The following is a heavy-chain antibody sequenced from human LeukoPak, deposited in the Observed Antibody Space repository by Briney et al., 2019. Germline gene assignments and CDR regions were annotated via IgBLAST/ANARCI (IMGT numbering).Heavy chain of an antibody. J-gene: IGHJ6*03. CDR3: AKDSGGTYFYYYYYMDV. CDR2: ISAGGATI. Sequence: PGGSLRLSCAASGFSFSTYAMSWVRQAPGKGLEWVSAISAGGATIYYADSVKGRFTVSRDNSKNTLYLHMSSLRAEDTAIYYRAKDSGGTYFYYYYYMDVWGKGTTVTVSS. D-gene: IGHD1-26*01. V-gene: IGHV3-23*01. CDR1: GFSFSTYA.